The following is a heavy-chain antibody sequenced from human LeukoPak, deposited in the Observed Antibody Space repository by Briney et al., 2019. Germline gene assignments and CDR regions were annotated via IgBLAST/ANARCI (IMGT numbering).Heavy chain of an antibody. Sequence: SETLSLTCAVSGVSVSNFYWSWIRQPAGKGLEWVGRIYTNGRTKYNPSLNSRVSLSVDTSKNQLSLRLASVTAADTAVFYCVRDKRGWLQEKNYYYYVDVWGEGTTVTVSS. CDR2: IYTNGRT. V-gene: IGHV4-4*07. CDR1: GVSVSNFY. D-gene: IGHD5-24*01. J-gene: IGHJ6*03. CDR3: VRDKRGWLQEKNYYYYVDV.